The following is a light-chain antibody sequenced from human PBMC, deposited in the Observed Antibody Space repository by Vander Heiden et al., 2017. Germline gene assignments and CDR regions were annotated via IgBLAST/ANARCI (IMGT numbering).Light chain of an antibody. J-gene: IGLJ1*01. CDR3: CSYTRSSTLV. CDR2: EVS. CDR1: SSDIGDHNH. V-gene: IGLV2-14*01. Sequence: QSALTHPHSVSGSPGLSHTISCTGTSSDIGDHNHVSWYQQHPGKVPKVIIYEVSKRPSGVSNRFSGSKSGNTASLTISGLQAEDDADYYCCSYTRSSTLVFGTGTKVTAL.